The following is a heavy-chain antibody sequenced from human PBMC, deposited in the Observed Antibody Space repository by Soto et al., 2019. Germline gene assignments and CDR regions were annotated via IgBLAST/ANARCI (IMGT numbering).Heavy chain of an antibody. CDR3: ARVGDGDYIFDY. J-gene: IGHJ4*02. Sequence: PGGSLRLSCAASGFTFSSYAMSWVRQAPGKGLEWVSAISGSGGSTYYADSVKGRFTISRDNSKNTLYLQMNSLRAEDTAVYYCARVGDGDYIFDYWGQGSLVTVSS. CDR2: ISGSGGST. D-gene: IGHD4-17*01. V-gene: IGHV3-23*01. CDR1: GFTFSSYA.